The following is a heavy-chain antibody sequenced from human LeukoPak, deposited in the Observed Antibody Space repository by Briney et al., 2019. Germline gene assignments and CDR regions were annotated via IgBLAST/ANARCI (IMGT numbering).Heavy chain of an antibody. J-gene: IGHJ4*02. V-gene: IGHV4-39*01. Sequence: PSETLSLTCTVSGGSISSSSYYWGWIRQPPGKGLEWIGSIYYSGSTYYNPSLKNRVTISVDTSKNQFSLKLSSVTAADTAVYYCTRQTGYSSSWSRFDYWGQGTLVTVSS. CDR3: TRQTGYSSSWSRFDY. CDR2: IYYSGST. CDR1: GGSISSSSYY. D-gene: IGHD6-13*01.